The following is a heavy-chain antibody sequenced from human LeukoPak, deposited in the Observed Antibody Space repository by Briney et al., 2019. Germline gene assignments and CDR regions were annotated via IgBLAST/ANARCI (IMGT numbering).Heavy chain of an antibody. Sequence: GGSLRLSCTASGFTFGDYAMSWVRQAPGKGLEWVGFIRSKAYGGTTEYAASVKGRFTISRDDSKSIAYLQMNSLKTEDTAVYYCTRGGIVVVPAARVYYYYYMDVWGKGTTVTVSS. V-gene: IGHV3-49*04. CDR3: TRGGIVVVPAARVYYYYYMDV. CDR1: GFTFGDYA. D-gene: IGHD2-2*01. CDR2: IRSKAYGGTT. J-gene: IGHJ6*03.